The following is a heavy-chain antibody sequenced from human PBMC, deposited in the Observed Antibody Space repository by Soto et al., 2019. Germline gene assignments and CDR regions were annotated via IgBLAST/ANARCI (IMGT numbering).Heavy chain of an antibody. CDR1: GDSVSSGHW. J-gene: IGHJ4*02. CDR3: ARDSYYGSRGGGYYFDH. V-gene: IGHV4-4*02. D-gene: IGHD3-22*01. CDR2: VHHGGTT. Sequence: QVQLQESGPGLVKPSGTLSLTCAVSGDSVSSGHWWSWVRQSPGKGLEWIGEVHHGGTTKYNPSLRSRATISIDESKNQFSLNLTSVTAADTAVYYCARDSYYGSRGGGYYFDHWGQGTLVTVSS.